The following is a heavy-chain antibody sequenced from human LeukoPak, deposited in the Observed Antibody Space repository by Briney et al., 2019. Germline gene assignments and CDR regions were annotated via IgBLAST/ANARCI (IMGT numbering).Heavy chain of an antibody. D-gene: IGHD2-2*01. V-gene: IGHV3-21*06. J-gene: IGHJ5*02. CDR2: ISTSSRYI. CDR3: ARADCSGSTCYLRHSWFDP. CDR1: GFTLSTFE. Sequence: PGGSLRLSCAASGFTLSTFEMNWVRQAPGKGLEWVSSISTSSRYIYYRDSVKGRFTISRDDAKNSLYLQMNSLTVEDTAVYYCARADCSGSTCYLRHSWFDPWGQGTLVTVSS.